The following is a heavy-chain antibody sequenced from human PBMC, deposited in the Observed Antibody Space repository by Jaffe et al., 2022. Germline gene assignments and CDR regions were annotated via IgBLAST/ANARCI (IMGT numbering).Heavy chain of an antibody. CDR1: GFTFSSYE. J-gene: IGHJ4*02. D-gene: IGHD2-15*01. CDR2: ISSSGSTI. CDR3: AGGYCSGGSCYPPGFDY. Sequence: EVQLVESGGGLVQPGGSLRLSCAASGFTFSSYEMNWVRQAPGKGLEWVSYISSSGSTIYYADSVKGRFTISRDNAKNSLYLQMNSLRAEDTAVYYCAGGYCSGGSCYPPGFDYWGQGTLVTVSS. V-gene: IGHV3-48*03.